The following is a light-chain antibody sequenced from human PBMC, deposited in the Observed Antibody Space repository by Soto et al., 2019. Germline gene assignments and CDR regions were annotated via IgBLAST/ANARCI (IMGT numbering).Light chain of an antibody. CDR3: QQYNSYSWT. Sequence: DIRMTQSPSSLSASKRDRVTITCRASQSISSYLNWYQQKPGKAPNLLIYDASSLQSGVPSRFSGSGSGTEFTLTISSLQPDDFATYYCQQYNSYSWTFGQGTKVDIK. CDR1: QSISSY. V-gene: IGKV1-5*01. CDR2: DAS. J-gene: IGKJ1*01.